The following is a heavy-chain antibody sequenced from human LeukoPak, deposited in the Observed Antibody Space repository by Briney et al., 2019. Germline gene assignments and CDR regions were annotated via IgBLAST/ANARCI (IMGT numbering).Heavy chain of an antibody. CDR3: ARAGRISGYYGSGSSTKAHY. V-gene: IGHV1-8*01. J-gene: IGHJ4*02. CDR1: GYTFTSYD. D-gene: IGHD3-10*01. Sequence: ASVKVSCKASGYTFTSYDINWVRQATGQGLEWMGWMNPNSGNTGYAQKFQGRVTMTRNTSISTAYMELSSLRSEDTAVYYCARAGRISGYYGSGSSTKAHYWGQGTLVTVSS. CDR2: MNPNSGNT.